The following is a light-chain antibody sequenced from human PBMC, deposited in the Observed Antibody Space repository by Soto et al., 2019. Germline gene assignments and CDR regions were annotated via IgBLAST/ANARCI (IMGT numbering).Light chain of an antibody. Sequence: IIMTQSPATLSVSPGERATLSCRASQSVSSNLAWYQPRRGQAPRLLIHGASTRATGIPARFSGSGSGAEFTLTISSLQSEDFAGSYCQQYYKWPLTFGQGHKVEIK. CDR2: GAS. V-gene: IGKV3-15*01. CDR3: QQYYKWPLT. CDR1: QSVSSN. J-gene: IGKJ1*01.